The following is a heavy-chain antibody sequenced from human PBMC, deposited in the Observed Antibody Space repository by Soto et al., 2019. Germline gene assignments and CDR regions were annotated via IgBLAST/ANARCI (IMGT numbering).Heavy chain of an antibody. CDR2: IYYSGST. Sequence: PSETLSLTCTVSGGSVSSGSYYWSWIRQPPGKGLEWIGYIYYSGSTNYNPSLKSRVTISVDTSKNQFSLKLSPVTAADTAVYYCARAGVVATIIAFDIWGQGTMVTVSS. J-gene: IGHJ3*02. CDR3: ARAGVVATIIAFDI. V-gene: IGHV4-61*01. CDR1: GGSVSSGSYY. D-gene: IGHD5-12*01.